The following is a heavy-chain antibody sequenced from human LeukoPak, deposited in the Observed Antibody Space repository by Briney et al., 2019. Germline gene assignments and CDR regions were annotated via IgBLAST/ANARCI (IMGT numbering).Heavy chain of an antibody. D-gene: IGHD3-16*01. J-gene: IGHJ4*02. Sequence: SETLSLTCAVYGGSFSGYYWSWIRQPPGKGLEWIGEINHSGSTNYNPSLKSRVTTSVDTSKNQFSLKLSSVTAADTAVYYCARGVIWGSPDYWGQGTLVTVSS. CDR3: ARGVIWGSPDY. CDR1: GGSFSGYY. CDR2: INHSGST. V-gene: IGHV4-34*01.